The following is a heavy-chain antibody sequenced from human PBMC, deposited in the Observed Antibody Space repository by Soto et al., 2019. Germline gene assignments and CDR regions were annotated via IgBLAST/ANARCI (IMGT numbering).Heavy chain of an antibody. D-gene: IGHD1-26*01. CDR3: ARSIGRGAPPLRPSDV. J-gene: IGHJ3*01. Sequence: EVRLVQSGGGLVQPGGSLRLSCAGSGFTFRDFDMQWVRQVTGKGLEWVSTIGTTDDPYYADSVKGRFTISREDAENSLYLQMNNLRAENTAVYFCARSIGRGAPPLRPSDVWGRGTMVSVSS. CDR2: IGTTDDP. CDR1: GFTFRDFD. V-gene: IGHV3-13*05.